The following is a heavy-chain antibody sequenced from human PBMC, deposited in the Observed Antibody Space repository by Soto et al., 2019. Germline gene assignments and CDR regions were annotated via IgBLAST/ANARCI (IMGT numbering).Heavy chain of an antibody. D-gene: IGHD3-16*01. V-gene: IGHV3-72*01. CDR1: GFTFSDHY. Sequence: EVQVLDSGGGLVQPGGSLRLSCAASGFTFSDHYMDWVRQAPGKGLEWVARIKNKANSYVTEYAASVKGRFTITRDDSRNSLYLQMNSLQTEDTVFYYCVRVRLGVTTRVFDYWGQGTLVTVSS. CDR2: IKNKANSYVT. CDR3: VRVRLGVTTRVFDY. J-gene: IGHJ4*02.